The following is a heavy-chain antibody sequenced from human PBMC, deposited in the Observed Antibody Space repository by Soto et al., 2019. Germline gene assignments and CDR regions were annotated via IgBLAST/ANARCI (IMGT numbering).Heavy chain of an antibody. CDR2: INPSGGST. CDR3: AITDVVVPAAIYYYYGMDV. J-gene: IGHJ6*02. V-gene: IGHV1-46*01. Sequence: GASVKVSCKASGYTFTSYYMHWVRQAPGQGLEWMGIINPSGGSTSYAQKFQGRVTMTRDTSTSTVYMELSSLRSEDTAVYYCAITDVVVPAAIYYYYGMDVWGQGTTVTVSS. D-gene: IGHD2-2*01. CDR1: GYTFTSYY.